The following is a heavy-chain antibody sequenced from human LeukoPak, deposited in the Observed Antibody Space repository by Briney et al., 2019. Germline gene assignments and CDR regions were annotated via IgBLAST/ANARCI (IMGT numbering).Heavy chain of an antibody. CDR1: GFTFSGYA. D-gene: IGHD2-2*01. Sequence: PGGSLRLSCAASGFTFSGYAMSWVRQAPGKGLEWVSAISGSGGSAYYADSVKGRFTISRDNSKNTLYLQMNSLRAEDTAVYYCAKRIVPAATVYGMDVWGQGTTVTVSS. J-gene: IGHJ6*02. CDR2: ISGSGGSA. V-gene: IGHV3-23*01. CDR3: AKRIVPAATVYGMDV.